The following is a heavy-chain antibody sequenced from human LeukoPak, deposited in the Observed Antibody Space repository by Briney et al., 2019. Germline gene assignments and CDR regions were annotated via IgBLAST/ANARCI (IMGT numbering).Heavy chain of an antibody. CDR2: ISYSGST. D-gene: IGHD3-22*01. CDR1: GGSVNSGTYY. V-gene: IGHV4-61*01. J-gene: IGHJ4*02. CDR3: ARDYTGDYDSSGYLYYVDY. Sequence: SETLSLTCTVSGGSVNSGTYYWSWIRQPPGKGLEWIGYISYSGSTNYNPSLKSRVTVSVDTPKSQFSLKLSSVTAADTAVYYCARDYTGDYDSSGYLYYVDYWGLGALVTVSS.